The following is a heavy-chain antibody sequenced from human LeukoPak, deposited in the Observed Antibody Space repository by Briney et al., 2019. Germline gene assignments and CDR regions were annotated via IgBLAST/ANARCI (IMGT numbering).Heavy chain of an antibody. CDR1: GFTFSNAW. CDR2: IKNKADGGTT. V-gene: IGHV3-15*01. D-gene: IGHD6-13*01. CDR3: TAGPCSSSLF. Sequence: GGSLRLSCTASGFTFSNAWMSWVRQAPGKGLEWVGRIKNKADGGTTDYAAPVKGRFTISREDSKNTLYLQMNSLKTEDTAVYYCTAGPCSSSLFWGQGTLVTVSS. J-gene: IGHJ4*02.